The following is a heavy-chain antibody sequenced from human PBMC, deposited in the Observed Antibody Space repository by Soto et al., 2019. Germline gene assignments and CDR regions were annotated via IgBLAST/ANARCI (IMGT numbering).Heavy chain of an antibody. Sequence: LSLTCTVSGGSISSGGYYWSWIRQHPGKGLEWIGYIYYSGSTYYNPSLKSRVTISVDTSKNQFSLKLSSVTAADTAVYYCAMESTMIGGHRRSMDVWGQGTTVTVSS. D-gene: IGHD3-22*01. CDR2: IYYSGST. J-gene: IGHJ6*02. CDR3: AMESTMIGGHRRSMDV. V-gene: IGHV4-31*03. CDR1: GGSISSGGYY.